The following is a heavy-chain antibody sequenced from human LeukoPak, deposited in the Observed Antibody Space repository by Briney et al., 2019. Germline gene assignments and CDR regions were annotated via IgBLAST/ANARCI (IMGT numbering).Heavy chain of an antibody. CDR1: GFILSNYA. J-gene: IGHJ4*02. D-gene: IGHD5-24*01. V-gene: IGHV3-13*01. CDR3: ARQSTPHGNFDY. Sequence: GGSLRLSCAASGFILSNYAMHWVRQPAGKGLEWVSALGTAGDTFYPGSVTGRFTISRDNAKKSLFLQMSSLRAEDTAIYYCARQSTPHGNFDYWGQGTLVTVSS. CDR2: LGTAGDT.